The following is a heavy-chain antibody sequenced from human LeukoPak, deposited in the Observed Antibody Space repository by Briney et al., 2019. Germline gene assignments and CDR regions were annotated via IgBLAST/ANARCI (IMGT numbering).Heavy chain of an antibody. V-gene: IGHV1-2*02. Sequence: ASVTVSCKASGYTFTGYYMHWVRQAPGQGLEWMGWINPNSGGTNYAQKFQGRVTMTRDTSISTAYMELSRLRSDDTAVYYCARDPYSGSYYAYFDYWGQGTLVTVSS. J-gene: IGHJ4*02. CDR2: INPNSGGT. D-gene: IGHD1-26*01. CDR3: ARDPYSGSYYAYFDY. CDR1: GYTFTGYY.